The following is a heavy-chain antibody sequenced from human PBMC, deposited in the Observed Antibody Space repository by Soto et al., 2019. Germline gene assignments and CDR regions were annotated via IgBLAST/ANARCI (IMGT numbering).Heavy chain of an antibody. D-gene: IGHD6-6*01. V-gene: IGHV2-70*11. CDR2: IDWDDDK. Sequence: SGPTLVIPTQTLTLTCTFSGFSLSTSGMCVSWIRQPPGKALEWLARIDWDDDKYYSTSLKTRLTISKDTSKNQVVLTMTNMDPVDTATYYCARIRYSSSISYYYYGMDVWGQGTTVTVSS. CDR1: GFSLSTSGMC. J-gene: IGHJ6*02. CDR3: ARIRYSSSISYYYYGMDV.